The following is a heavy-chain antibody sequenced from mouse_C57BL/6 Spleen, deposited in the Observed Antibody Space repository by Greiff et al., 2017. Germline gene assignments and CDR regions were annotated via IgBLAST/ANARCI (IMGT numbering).Heavy chain of an antibody. Sequence: EVTVVESGGGLVKPGGSLKLSCAASGFTFSSYTMSWVRPTPEKRLEWVATISGGGGNTYDPDSVKGRFTISRDNAKNTLYLQMSSLRSEDTALYYCASLITAVDWYCDVWGTGTTVTVSS. J-gene: IGHJ1*03. CDR1: GFTFSSYT. CDR3: ASLITAVDWYCDV. V-gene: IGHV5-9*01. D-gene: IGHD1-1*01. CDR2: ISGGGGNT.